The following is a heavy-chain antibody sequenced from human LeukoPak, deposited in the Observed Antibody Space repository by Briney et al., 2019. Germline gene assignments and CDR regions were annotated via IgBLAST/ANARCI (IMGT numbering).Heavy chain of an antibody. J-gene: IGHJ4*02. Sequence: ASVKVSCKASGYTFTSYGISWVRQAPGQGLEWMGWISAYNGNTNYAQKLQGRVTMTTDTSTSTAYMELRSLRSDDTAVYYCARLKTANYQYYFDYWGQGTLVTVSS. D-gene: IGHD1-7*01. CDR3: ARLKTANYQYYFDY. V-gene: IGHV1-18*01. CDR1: GYTFTSYG. CDR2: ISAYNGNT.